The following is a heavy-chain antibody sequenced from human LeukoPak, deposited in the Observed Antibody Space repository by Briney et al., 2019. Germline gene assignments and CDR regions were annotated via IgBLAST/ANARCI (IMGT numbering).Heavy chain of an antibody. J-gene: IGHJ4*02. CDR2: INPKSGGT. V-gene: IGHV1-2*02. D-gene: IGHD1-1*01. Sequence: GASVKVSCKASGYSFTDYYIHWVRQAPGQGLEWMGWINPKSGGTNYAQKFQGRVTMTRDTSISTAYMDLSRLTSDDTAVYYCARDSNFKPFDYWGQGTLVTVSS. CDR1: GYSFTDYY. CDR3: ARDSNFKPFDY.